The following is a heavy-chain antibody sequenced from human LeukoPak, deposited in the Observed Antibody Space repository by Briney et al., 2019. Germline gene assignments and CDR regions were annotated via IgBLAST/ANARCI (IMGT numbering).Heavy chain of an antibody. CDR1: GGSISSYY. Sequence: PSETLSLTCTVAGGSISSYYWSWIRQPPGKGLEWIGYIYYSGSTNYNPSLRSRVTISVDTSKNQFSLKLSSVTAADTAVYYCARHVGSGSFYNCFDPWGQGTLVTVSS. J-gene: IGHJ5*02. CDR2: IYYSGST. V-gene: IGHV4-59*08. D-gene: IGHD3-10*01. CDR3: ARHVGSGSFYNCFDP.